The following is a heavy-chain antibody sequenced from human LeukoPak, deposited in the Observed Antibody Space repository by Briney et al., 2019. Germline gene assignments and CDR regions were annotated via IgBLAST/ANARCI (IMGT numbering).Heavy chain of an antibody. D-gene: IGHD6-19*01. J-gene: IGHJ4*02. CDR1: GYTLTELS. CDR3: ATSALITVAGTFDY. CDR2: FDPEDGET. Sequence: ASVKVSCKVSGYTLTELSMHRVRQAPGKGLEWMGGFDPEDGETIYAQKFQGRVTMTEDTSTDTAYMELSSLRSEDTAVYYCATSALITVAGTFDYWGQGTLVTVSS. V-gene: IGHV1-24*01.